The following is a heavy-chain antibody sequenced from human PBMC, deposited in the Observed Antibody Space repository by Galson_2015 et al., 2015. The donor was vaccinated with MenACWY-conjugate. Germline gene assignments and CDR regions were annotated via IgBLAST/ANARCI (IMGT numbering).Heavy chain of an antibody. CDR3: GRVRYYYGSGSSSVDS. CDR2: ISYHGTNK. J-gene: IGHJ4*02. CDR1: GFTFSSYA. V-gene: IGHV3-30*04. D-gene: IGHD3-10*01. Sequence: SLRLSCAASGFTFSSYAMHWVRQAPGKGLEWVAVISYHGTNKYYADSVKGRFSISRDSSNDTLSLQMNSLTPEDTAVYYCGRVRYYYGSGSSSVDSWGQGTLVTVSS.